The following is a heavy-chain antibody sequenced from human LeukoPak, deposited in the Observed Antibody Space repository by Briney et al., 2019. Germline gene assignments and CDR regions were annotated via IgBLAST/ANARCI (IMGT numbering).Heavy chain of an antibody. Sequence: ASVKVSCKASGYSFTSYGISWVRQAPGQGLEWMGWVSTHDVNTKYAQKLQGRLTLTTDTSTSTAYMELRSLRSDDTAVYYCARDLGYCSSTNCDTLDYWGQGTLVTVSS. CDR1: GYSFTSYG. J-gene: IGHJ4*02. V-gene: IGHV1-18*01. D-gene: IGHD2-2*01. CDR3: ARDLGYCSSTNCDTLDY. CDR2: VSTHDVNT.